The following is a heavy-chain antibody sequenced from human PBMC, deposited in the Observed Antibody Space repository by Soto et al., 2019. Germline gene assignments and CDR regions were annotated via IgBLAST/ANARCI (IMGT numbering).Heavy chain of an antibody. CDR3: ARSIGDWLSDAFDI. J-gene: IGHJ3*02. CDR2: ISAYNGNT. Sequence: ASVKVSCKASGGTFSSYAISWVRQAPGQGLEWMGGISAYNGNTNYAQKLQGRVTMTTDTSTSTAYMELRSLRSDDTAVYYCARSIGDWLSDAFDIWGQGTMVTVSS. V-gene: IGHV1-18*01. CDR1: GGTFSSYA. D-gene: IGHD3-9*01.